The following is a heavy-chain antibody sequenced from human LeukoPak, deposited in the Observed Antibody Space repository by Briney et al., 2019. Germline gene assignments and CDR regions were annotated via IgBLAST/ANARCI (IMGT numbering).Heavy chain of an antibody. CDR3: ARRDALAGKPFDS. V-gene: IGHV3-21*01. Sequence: GGSLRLSCEASGFTFSSYTMNWIRQAPGQGLEWVSSISGLSTYIFYADSVQGRFTISRDNAKNSLYLQMDSLRVEDTGVYYYARRDALAGKPFDSWGQGTLVSVSS. J-gene: IGHJ4*02. CDR1: GFTFSSYT. CDR2: ISGLSTYI. D-gene: IGHD6-25*01.